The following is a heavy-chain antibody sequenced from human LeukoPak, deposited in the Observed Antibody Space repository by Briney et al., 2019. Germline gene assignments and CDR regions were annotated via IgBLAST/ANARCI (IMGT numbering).Heavy chain of an antibody. CDR1: GFTFDDYA. Sequence: PGGSLRLSCAASGFTFDDYAMHWVRQAPGKGLEWVSGISWNSGSIGYADSVKGRFTISRDNSKNSLYLQMNSLGAEDTALYYCAKDIHIGHGSGWPESWGQGTLVTVSS. J-gene: IGHJ5*02. CDR3: AKDIHIGHGSGWPES. CDR2: ISWNSGSI. V-gene: IGHV3-9*01. D-gene: IGHD6-19*01.